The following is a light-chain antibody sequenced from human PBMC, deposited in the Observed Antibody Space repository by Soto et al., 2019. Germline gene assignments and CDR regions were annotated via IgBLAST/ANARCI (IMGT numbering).Light chain of an antibody. CDR2: DAS. Sequence: EIVLTQSPATLSLSPGERATLSCRASQSVSTYLAWYQQKPGQAPRLLIYDASDRATGIPARFSGSGSGTDFTLTIRSLEPEDSAVYYRQQRIYWWTFGQGTKVEI. CDR3: QQRIYWWT. V-gene: IGKV3-11*01. J-gene: IGKJ1*01. CDR1: QSVSTY.